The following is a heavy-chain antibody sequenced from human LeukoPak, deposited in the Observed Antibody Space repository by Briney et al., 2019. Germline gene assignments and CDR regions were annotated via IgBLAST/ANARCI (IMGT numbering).Heavy chain of an antibody. V-gene: IGHV4-59*12. D-gene: IGHD6-13*01. CDR3: ARDSGSTWKNYYYYYGMDV. CDR1: GGSISSYY. CDR2: IYYSGST. J-gene: IGHJ6*02. Sequence: SETLSLTCTVSGGSISSYYWSWIRQPPGKGLEWIGYIYYSGSTNYNPSLKSRVTMSVDTSKNQFSLKLSSVTAADTAVYYCARDSGSTWKNYYYYYGMDVWGQGTTVTVSS.